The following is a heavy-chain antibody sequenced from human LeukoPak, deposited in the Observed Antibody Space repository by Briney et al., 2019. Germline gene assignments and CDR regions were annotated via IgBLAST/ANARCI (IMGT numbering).Heavy chain of an antibody. CDR2: ISGSGGST. CDR1: GFTFSSYA. J-gene: IGHJ4*02. Sequence: QSGRSLRLSCAASGFTFSSYAMSWVRQAPGKGLEWVSAISGSGGSTYYADSVKGRFTISRDNSKNTLYLQMNSLRAEDTAVYYCAKCQLLWFGERVSCYFDYWGQGTLVTVSS. D-gene: IGHD3-10*01. CDR3: AKCQLLWFGERVSCYFDY. V-gene: IGHV3-23*01.